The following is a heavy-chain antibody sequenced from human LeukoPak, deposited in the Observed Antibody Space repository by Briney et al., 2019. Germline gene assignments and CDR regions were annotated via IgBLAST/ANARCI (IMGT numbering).Heavy chain of an antibody. CDR1: GGTFSSYA. CDR3: ARDLTLTPAGLGYYYGMDV. CDR2: IIPIFGTA. Sequence: SVKVSCEASGGTFSSYAISWVRQAPGQGLEWMGGIIPIFGTANYAQKFQGRVTITADESTSTAYMELSSLRSEDTAVYYCARDLTLTPAGLGYYYGMDVWGQGTTVTVSS. V-gene: IGHV1-69*13. J-gene: IGHJ6*02.